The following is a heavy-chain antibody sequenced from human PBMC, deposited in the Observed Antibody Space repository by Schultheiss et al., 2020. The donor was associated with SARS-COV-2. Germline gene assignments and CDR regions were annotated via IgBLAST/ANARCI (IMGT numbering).Heavy chain of an antibody. D-gene: IGHD1-26*01. J-gene: IGHJ6*02. CDR3: AREKYSGSYYYYGMDV. Sequence: GGSLRLSCAASGFTFTYYEMNWVRQAPGKGLEWISYITSGGGATIYYADSVKGRFTISRDNAKNSLYLQMNSLTAGDTAIYYCAREKYSGSYYYYGMDVWGQGTTVTVSS. V-gene: IGHV3-48*03. CDR1: GFTFTYYE. CDR2: ITSGGGATI.